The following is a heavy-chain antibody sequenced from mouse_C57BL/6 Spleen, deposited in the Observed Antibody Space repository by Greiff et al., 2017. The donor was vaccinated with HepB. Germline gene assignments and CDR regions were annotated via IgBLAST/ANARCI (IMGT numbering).Heavy chain of an antibody. D-gene: IGHD1-1*01. V-gene: IGHV1-61*01. J-gene: IGHJ4*01. CDR2: IYPSDSET. Sequence: QVQLQQPGAELVRPGSSVKLSCKASGYTFTSYWMDWVKQRPGQGLEWIGNIYPSDSETHYNQKFKDKATLTVDKSSSTAYMQLSSLTSEDSAVYYCARWDYYGNYYAMDYWGQGTSVTVSS. CDR1: GYTFTSYW. CDR3: ARWDYYGNYYAMDY.